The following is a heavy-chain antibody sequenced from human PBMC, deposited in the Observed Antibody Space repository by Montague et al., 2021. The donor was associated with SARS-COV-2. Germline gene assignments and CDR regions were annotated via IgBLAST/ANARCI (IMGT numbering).Heavy chain of an antibody. Sequence: SRRLSLSASGFPFSSYAMSWVRQAPGKGLEWVSAISGSGGSTYYADSVKGRFTISRDNSKNTLYLQMNSLRAEDTAVYYCAKAGGVTMVRGVIIPFNWFDPWGQGIMVTVSS. D-gene: IGHD3-10*01. CDR1: GFPFSSYA. CDR3: AKAGGVTMVRGVIIPFNWFDP. V-gene: IGHV3-23*01. CDR2: ISGSGGST. J-gene: IGHJ5*02.